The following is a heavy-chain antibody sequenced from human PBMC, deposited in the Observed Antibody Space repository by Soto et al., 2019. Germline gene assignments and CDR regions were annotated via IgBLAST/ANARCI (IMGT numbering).Heavy chain of an antibody. Sequence: PGGSLRLSSVASVFTFTTYWMSWVRQAPGKGLQWVANIRQDGGAQYYVDSVKGRFTISRDNAKNSVYLQMDSLRVEDTAVYYCVRGGHASGSYLGSSWGQGILVTVSS. CDR2: IRQDGGAQ. V-gene: IGHV3-7*03. D-gene: IGHD3-10*01. J-gene: IGHJ5*02. CDR3: VRGGHASGSYLGSS. CDR1: VFTFTTYW.